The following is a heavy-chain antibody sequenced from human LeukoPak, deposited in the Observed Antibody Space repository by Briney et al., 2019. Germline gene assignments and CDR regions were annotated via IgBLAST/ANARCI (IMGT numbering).Heavy chain of an antibody. J-gene: IGHJ2*01. CDR2: VQHTGFG. V-gene: IGHV4-39*07. CDR1: HGSIVTPNYF. Sequence: SETLSLTCSVSHGSIVTPNYFWGWIRQPPGKGLEFVASVQHTGFGYKSPSIRSRVAVSTDTSKNQFSLRLGSVTAADTAVYYCVRGVSNDWYFDLWGSGTLVSISS. D-gene: IGHD1-1*01. CDR3: VRGVSNDWYFDL.